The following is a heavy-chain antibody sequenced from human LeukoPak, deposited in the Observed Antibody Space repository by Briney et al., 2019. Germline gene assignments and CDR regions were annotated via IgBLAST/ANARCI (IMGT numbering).Heavy chain of an antibody. CDR3: ARDRYSSSWYEGSSYYYYYMDV. V-gene: IGHV3-48*04. J-gene: IGHJ6*03. Sequence: GGSLRLSCAASGFTFSSYSMNWVRQAPGKGLEWVSYISSSSSTIYYADSVKGRFTISRDNAKNSLYLQMNSLRVEDTAVYYCARDRYSSSWYEGSSYYYYYMDVWGKGTTVTVSS. CDR1: GFTFSSYS. CDR2: ISSSSSTI. D-gene: IGHD6-13*01.